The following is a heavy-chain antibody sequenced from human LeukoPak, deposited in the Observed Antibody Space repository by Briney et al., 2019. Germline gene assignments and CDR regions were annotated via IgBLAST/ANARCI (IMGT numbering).Heavy chain of an antibody. D-gene: IGHD3-22*01. CDR3: ARAGGSSGYYEH. CDR1: GYTFTSYA. V-gene: IGHV1-3*01. J-gene: IGHJ4*02. Sequence: ASVKVSCKASGYTFTSYAMHWVRQAPGQRLEWMGWINAGNGNTKYSQKFQGRVTITRDTSASTAYMELSSLRSEDTAVYYCARAGGSSGYYEHWGQGTLVTVSS. CDR2: INAGNGNT.